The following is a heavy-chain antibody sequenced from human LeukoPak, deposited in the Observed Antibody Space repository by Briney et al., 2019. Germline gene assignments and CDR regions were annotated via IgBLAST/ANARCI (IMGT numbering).Heavy chain of an antibody. CDR2: IRSKAYGGTT. D-gene: IGHD5-18*01. CDR3: ARGPIYLWLYYGMDV. J-gene: IGHJ6*02. Sequence: GGSLRLSCSGSGFTFGDHAISWVRQAPGKGLEWVGFIRSKAYGGTTEYAASERGRFSISRDDSKNIAYLQMSSLETEDTAVYFCARGPIYLWLYYGMDVWGQGTTVTVSS. CDR1: GFTFGDHA. V-gene: IGHV3-49*04.